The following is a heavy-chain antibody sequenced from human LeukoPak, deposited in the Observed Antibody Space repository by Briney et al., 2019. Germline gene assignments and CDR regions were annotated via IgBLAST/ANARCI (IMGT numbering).Heavy chain of an antibody. V-gene: IGHV3-48*02. CDR2: ISSGGGVT. D-gene: IGHD3-16*01. Sequence: PLGGSLRLSCAASGFTFSIYSMNWVRQAPGTGLEWISYISSGGGVTHYAESVKGRFSISRDNAKNSLLLQMNRLKDEDTAVYYCARVGVGDWGSVWDHWGQGVRVTVSS. CDR3: ARVGVGDWGSVWDH. J-gene: IGHJ4*02. CDR1: GFTFSIYS.